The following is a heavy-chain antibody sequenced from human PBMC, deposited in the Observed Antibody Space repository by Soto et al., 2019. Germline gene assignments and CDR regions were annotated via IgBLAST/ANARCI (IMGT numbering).Heavy chain of an antibody. D-gene: IGHD1-26*01. Sequence: GASVKVSCKASGYTFTSYGISWVGQAPGQGLEWMGWISAYNGNTNYAQKLQGRVTMTTDTSTSTAYMELRSLRSDDTAVYYCARDYVPRTYYYWFDPWGQGTLVTVSS. J-gene: IGHJ5*02. CDR3: ARDYVPRTYYYWFDP. V-gene: IGHV1-18*01. CDR1: GYTFTSYG. CDR2: ISAYNGNT.